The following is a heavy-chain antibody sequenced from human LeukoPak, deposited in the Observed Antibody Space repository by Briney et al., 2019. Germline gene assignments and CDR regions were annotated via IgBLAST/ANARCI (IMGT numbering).Heavy chain of an antibody. V-gene: IGHV4-34*01. D-gene: IGHD2-2*01. J-gene: IGHJ5*02. CDR1: GGSFSGYY. CDR2: INHSGST. CDR3: ARGLPRKIVVVPAATAWRGNWFDP. Sequence: SETLSLTCAVYGGSFSGYYWSWIRQPPGKGLEWIGEINHSGSTNYNPSLKSRVTISVDTSKNQFSLKLSSVTAADTAVYYCARGLPRKIVVVPAATAWRGNWFDPWGQGTLVTVSS.